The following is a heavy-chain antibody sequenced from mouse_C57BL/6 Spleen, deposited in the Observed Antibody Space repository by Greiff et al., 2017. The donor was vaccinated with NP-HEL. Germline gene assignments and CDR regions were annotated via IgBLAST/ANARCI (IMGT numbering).Heavy chain of an antibody. J-gene: IGHJ3*01. CDR3: APLDSSGYWFAY. Sequence: VQLQQSGAELARPGASVKMSCKASGYTFTSYTMHWVKQRPGQGLEWIGYINPSSGYTKYNQKFKDKATLTAAKSSSTAYMQLSSLTSEDSAVYYCAPLDSSGYWFAYWGQGTLVTVSA. CDR1: GYTFTSYT. V-gene: IGHV1-4*01. D-gene: IGHD3-2*02. CDR2: INPSSGYT.